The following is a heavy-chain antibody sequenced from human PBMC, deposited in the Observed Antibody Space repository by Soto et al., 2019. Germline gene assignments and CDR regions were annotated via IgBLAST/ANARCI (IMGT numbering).Heavy chain of an antibody. D-gene: IGHD5-12*01. CDR3: ARANSGDDDEFDY. J-gene: IGHJ4*02. CDR1: GYTFTGYH. V-gene: IGHV1-2*07. CDR2: INPNNGGT. Sequence: AASVKVSCKSSGYTFTGYHIHWVLQAPGQGLEWVAWINPNNGGTDYAHSFQGRVTVTRDTSITTAYMELSRLTYDDTAVYYCARANSGDDDEFDYWGQGTLVTVSS.